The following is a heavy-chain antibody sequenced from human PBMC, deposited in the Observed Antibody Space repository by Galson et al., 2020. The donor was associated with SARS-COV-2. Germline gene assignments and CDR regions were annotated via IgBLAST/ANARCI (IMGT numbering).Heavy chain of an antibody. V-gene: IGHV4-59*01. Sequence: SETLSLTCTVSGGSISGYYWSWIRQPPGKGLEWIGYIYYSGSTKYNPSLKSRVTVSLDTSKNQFSLKLSSVTAADSAVYYCARSDLAADGTYYFDYWGQGTLVTVSS. D-gene: IGHD6-13*01. CDR2: IYYSGST. CDR1: GGSISGYY. CDR3: ARSDLAADGTYYFDY. J-gene: IGHJ4*02.